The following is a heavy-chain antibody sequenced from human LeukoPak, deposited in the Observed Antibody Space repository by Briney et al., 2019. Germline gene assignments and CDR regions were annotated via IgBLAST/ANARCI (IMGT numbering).Heavy chain of an antibody. CDR2: ISYSGTT. V-gene: IGHV4-39*02. J-gene: IGHJ4*02. Sequence: PGGSLRLSCAASGFTFSSYEMNWIRQSPGKGLEWIGSISYSGTTYYNPSLKSRVTISVDTSENHFSLKLSSVTAADTAVYYCAANSADYNTLGSSYKVWGQGTLVTVSS. CDR1: GFTFSSYE. CDR3: AANSADYNTLGSSYKV. D-gene: IGHD3-10*01.